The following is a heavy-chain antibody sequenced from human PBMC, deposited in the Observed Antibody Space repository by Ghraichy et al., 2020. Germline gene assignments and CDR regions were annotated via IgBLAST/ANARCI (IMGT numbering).Heavy chain of an antibody. J-gene: IGHJ5*02. D-gene: IGHD1-26*01. CDR3: AISGSGGFDP. CDR1: GGSISSSPYY. V-gene: IGHV4-39*01. CDR2: IYYSGST. Sequence: SETLSLTCTVSGGSISSSPYYWGWIRQPPGKGLEWIGNIYYSGSTYYNPSLKSRVTISVDTSKNQVSLKLSSVTAAHTAVYYCAISGSGGFDPWGQGTLVTVSS.